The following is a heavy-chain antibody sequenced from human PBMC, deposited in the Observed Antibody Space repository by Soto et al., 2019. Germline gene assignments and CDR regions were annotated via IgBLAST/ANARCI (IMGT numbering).Heavy chain of an antibody. V-gene: IGHV4-31*03. CDR2: IYHSGTA. D-gene: IGHD3-9*01. J-gene: IGHJ4*02. CDR3: ARVQNHDILTASSLRRSIDY. Sequence: QVQLQESGPGLVKPSQTLSLTCTVSGGSISSGNHYWSWIRQHPGKGLEWIGDIYHSGTAYYNPSLKSRVMMSVDTSKSQFSLNLKSVPAADTATYYCARVQNHDILTASSLRRSIDYWGQGALVTVSS. CDR1: GGSISSGNHY.